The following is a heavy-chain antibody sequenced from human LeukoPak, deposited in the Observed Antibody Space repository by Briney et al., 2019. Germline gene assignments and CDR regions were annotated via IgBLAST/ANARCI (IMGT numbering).Heavy chain of an antibody. D-gene: IGHD3-22*01. CDR3: AKDHWASSGYYYGLFDY. V-gene: IGHV3-23*03. CDR2: IYSGGST. J-gene: IGHJ4*02. Sequence: GGSLRLSCAASGFTFSSYAMNWVRQAPGKGLEWVSVIYSGGSTYYADSVKGRFTISRDNSKNTLYLQMNSLRPEDTAVYCCAKDHWASSGYYYGLFDYWGQGTLVTVSS. CDR1: GFTFSSYA.